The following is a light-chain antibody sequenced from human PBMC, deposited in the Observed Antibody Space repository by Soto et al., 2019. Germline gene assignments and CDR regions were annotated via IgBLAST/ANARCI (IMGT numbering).Light chain of an antibody. CDR2: DHN. CDR1: NSNIGNNF. CDR3: GSWDSSLTAWV. V-gene: IGLV1-51*01. Sequence: QSVLTQPPSVSAAPGQKVTISCSGSNSNIGNNFVSWYQQFPGTAPKLLIYDHNKRPSGIPDRFSGSKSGTSATLGITGLQTGDEADYYCGSWDSSLTAWVFGGGTQLTVL. J-gene: IGLJ3*02.